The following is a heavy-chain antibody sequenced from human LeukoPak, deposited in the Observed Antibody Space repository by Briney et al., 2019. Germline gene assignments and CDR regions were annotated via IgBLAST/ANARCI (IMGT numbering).Heavy chain of an antibody. V-gene: IGHV1-2*02. Sequence: ASVKVSCKASGYTFTDYFIHWVRPAPGQGPEWMGWIKPKSGGTNYAQKFQARVTMTKDTSISTVYMDLSRLTSDDTAVYYCARGSSDYYLTKDYWGQGTLVTVSS. CDR3: ARGSSDYYLTKDY. CDR2: IKPKSGGT. CDR1: GYTFTDYF. D-gene: IGHD3-22*01. J-gene: IGHJ4*02.